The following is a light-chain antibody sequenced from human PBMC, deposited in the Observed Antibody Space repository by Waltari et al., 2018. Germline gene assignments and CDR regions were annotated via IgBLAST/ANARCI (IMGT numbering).Light chain of an antibody. J-gene: IGKJ2*01. Sequence: EIVMTQSPATLSVSPGERATLSCRASQSVSSNLAWDQKKPGQAPRLLIYGASTRATGIPARFSGSGSGTEFTLTISSLQSEDFAVYYCQQYNNWPPTYTFGQGTKLEIK. CDR2: GAS. CDR3: QQYNNWPPTYT. CDR1: QSVSSN. V-gene: IGKV3-15*01.